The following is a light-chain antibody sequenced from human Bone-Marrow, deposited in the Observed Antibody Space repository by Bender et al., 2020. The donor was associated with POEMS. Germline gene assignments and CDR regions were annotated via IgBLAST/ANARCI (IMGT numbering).Light chain of an antibody. CDR2: EVT. CDR3: SSYASSKKLV. CDR1: SSDVGGYNY. V-gene: IGLV2-8*01. J-gene: IGLJ2*01. Sequence: QSALTQPPSASGSPGQSVTISCTGTSSDVGGYNYVSWYRQHPGKAPKLMIYEVTKRPSGVPDRFSGSKSGNTASLTVSGLQAEDEAEYYCSSYASSKKLVFGGGTKVTVL.